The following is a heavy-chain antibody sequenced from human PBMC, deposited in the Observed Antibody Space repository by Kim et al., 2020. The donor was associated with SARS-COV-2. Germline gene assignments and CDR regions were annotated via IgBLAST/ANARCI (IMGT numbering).Heavy chain of an antibody. Sequence: GGSLRLSCAASGFTFSNCVMSWVRQAPGMGLEWVSAISSSGDITYYAGSVKGRFTISRDNSKNTLYLQMNSLRAEDTAIYYCVKDRIGDYGDNRGDQGTLVTVSS. J-gene: IGHJ4*02. CDR3: VKDRIGDYGDNR. V-gene: IGHV3-23*01. D-gene: IGHD4-17*01. CDR1: GFTFSNCV. CDR2: ISSSGDIT.